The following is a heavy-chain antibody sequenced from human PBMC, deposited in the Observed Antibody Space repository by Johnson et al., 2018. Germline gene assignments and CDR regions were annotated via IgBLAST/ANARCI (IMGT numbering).Heavy chain of an antibody. CDR3: AKDPRAVPGTRFIRYYGMDV. J-gene: IGHJ6*02. Sequence: VQLVESGGGVVQPGRSLRLSCAASGFTFSSYGMHWVRQAPGKGLEWVAVISYDGSNKYYADSLKGRFTISRDTSKNTLYLQMNSLRAEDTAVYYCAKDPRAVPGTRFIRYYGMDVWGQGTTVTVSS. CDR2: ISYDGSNK. D-gene: IGHD6-19*01. CDR1: GFTFSSYG. V-gene: IGHV3-30*18.